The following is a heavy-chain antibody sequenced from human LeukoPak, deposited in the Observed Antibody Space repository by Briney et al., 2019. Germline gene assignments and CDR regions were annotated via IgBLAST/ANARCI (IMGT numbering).Heavy chain of an antibody. CDR3: ARARGYYDFWSGYYEH. V-gene: IGHV1-18*01. Sequence: ASVKVSCKTSGYTFTNYGISWVRQAPGQGLEWVGWISGYNGHTKYAQKFQGRITMTIDTSTTTAYMELRSLRSDDTAVYYCARARGYYDFWSGYYEHWGQGTLITVSS. CDR2: ISGYNGHT. CDR1: GYTFTNYG. D-gene: IGHD3-3*01. J-gene: IGHJ1*01.